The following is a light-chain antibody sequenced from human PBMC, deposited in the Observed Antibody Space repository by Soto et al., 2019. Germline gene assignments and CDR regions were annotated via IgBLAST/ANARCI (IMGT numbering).Light chain of an antibody. CDR2: EGS. J-gene: IGLJ3*02. V-gene: IGLV2-23*01. CDR1: SSDVGSYNL. CDR3: CSYAGSRV. Sequence: QSALTQPASVSGSPGQSITISCTGTSSDVGSYNLVSWYQQHPGKAPKLMIYEGSKRPSGVSNRFSGSKSGNTASLTISGLQAEDEADYYCCSYAGSRVFDGGTQLTVL.